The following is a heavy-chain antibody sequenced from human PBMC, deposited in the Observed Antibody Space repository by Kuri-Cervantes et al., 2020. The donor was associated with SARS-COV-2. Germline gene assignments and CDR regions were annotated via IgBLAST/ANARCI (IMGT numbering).Heavy chain of an antibody. Sequence: GGSLRLSCAASGFTFSSHAMSWVRQAPGKGLEWVSAISGSGGSTYYADSVKGRFTISRDNSKNTLYLQMNSLRAEDTAVYYCALRYCSSTSCRDQGYFQHWGQGTLVTVSS. CDR1: GFTFSSHA. J-gene: IGHJ1*01. CDR2: ISGSGGST. D-gene: IGHD2-2*01. CDR3: ALRYCSSTSCRDQGYFQH. V-gene: IGHV3-23*01.